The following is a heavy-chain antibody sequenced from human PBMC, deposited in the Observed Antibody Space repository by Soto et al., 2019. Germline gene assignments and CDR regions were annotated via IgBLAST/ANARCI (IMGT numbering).Heavy chain of an antibody. J-gene: IGHJ5*02. CDR2: IDPSDSYT. D-gene: IGHD3-10*01. CDR3: AISPPSSSGSYYRLGWFDP. Sequence: EVQLVQSGAEVKKPGESLRISCKGSGYSFTSYWISWVRQMPGKGLEWMGRIDPSDSYTNYSPSFQGHVTISADKSISTAYLQWSSLKASDTSMYYCAISPPSSSGSYYRLGWFDPWGQGTLVTVSS. CDR1: GYSFTSYW. V-gene: IGHV5-10-1*03.